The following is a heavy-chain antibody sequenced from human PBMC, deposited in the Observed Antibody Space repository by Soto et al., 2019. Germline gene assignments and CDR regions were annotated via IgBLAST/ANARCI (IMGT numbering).Heavy chain of an antibody. D-gene: IGHD4-17*01. CDR2: IKSDGSST. J-gene: IGHJ4*02. V-gene: IGHV3-74*01. Sequence: GGSLRLSCAASGFTFSNYWMHWVRQGPGKGLVWVSRIKSDGSSTSYADSVKGRFTLSRDNAENTVFLQMNRLRAEDTAVYYCAREGRLSGDYYFDYWGQGTLVTVSS. CDR1: GFTFSNYW. CDR3: AREGRLSGDYYFDY.